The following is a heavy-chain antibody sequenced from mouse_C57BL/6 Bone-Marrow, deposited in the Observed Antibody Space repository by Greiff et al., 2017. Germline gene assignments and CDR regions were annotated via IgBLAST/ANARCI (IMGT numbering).Heavy chain of an antibody. V-gene: IGHV1-4*01. CDR3: ARRYYGSSYGFAY. Sequence: QVHVKQSGAELARPGASVKMSCKASGYTFTSYTMHWVKQRPGQGLEWIGYINPSSGYTKYNQKFKDKATLTADKSSSTAYMQLSSLTSEDSAVYYCARRYYGSSYGFAYWGQGTLVTVSA. CDR1: GYTFTSYT. D-gene: IGHD1-1*01. J-gene: IGHJ3*01. CDR2: INPSSGYT.